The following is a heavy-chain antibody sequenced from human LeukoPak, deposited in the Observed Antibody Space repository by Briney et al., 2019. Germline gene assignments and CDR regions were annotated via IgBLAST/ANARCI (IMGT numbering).Heavy chain of an antibody. D-gene: IGHD4-23*01. CDR1: GGTFSSYA. CDR2: IIPIFGTA. Sequence: ASVKVSCKASGGTFSSYAISWVRQAPGQGLEWMGGIIPIFGTANYAQKFQGRVTITADESTSTAYMELSSLRSEDTAVYYCARVIRWIYYYYGMDVWGQGTTVTVSS. V-gene: IGHV1-69*13. J-gene: IGHJ6*02. CDR3: ARVIRWIYYYYGMDV.